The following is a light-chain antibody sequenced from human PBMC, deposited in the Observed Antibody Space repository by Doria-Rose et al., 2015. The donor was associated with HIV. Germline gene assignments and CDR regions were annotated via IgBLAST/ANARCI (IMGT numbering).Light chain of an antibody. V-gene: IGLV2-14*03. CDR2: DVS. CDR3: NSYTTSSTHNYV. J-gene: IGLJ1*01. Sequence: SWYQQHPGEAPKLMIYDVSNRPSGVSNRFSGSNSGDTASLIISGLQAEDEADYYCNSYTTSSTHNYVFGTGTKVTVL.